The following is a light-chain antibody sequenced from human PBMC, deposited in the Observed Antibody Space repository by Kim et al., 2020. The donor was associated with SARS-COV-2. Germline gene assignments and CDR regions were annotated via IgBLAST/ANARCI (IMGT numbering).Light chain of an antibody. CDR3: QQFGDSPRT. CDR2: SAS. CDR1: QSVSGSY. V-gene: IGKV3-20*01. Sequence: SPGERATLSCRASQSVSGSYLAWYQQKPGQAPRLLIYSASTRATGIPDRFSGSGSGTDFTLTINRLEPEDFAVYYCQQFGDSPRTFGQGTKVDIK. J-gene: IGKJ1*01.